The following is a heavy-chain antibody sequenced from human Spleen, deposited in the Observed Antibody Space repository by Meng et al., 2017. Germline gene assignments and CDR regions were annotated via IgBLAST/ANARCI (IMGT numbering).Heavy chain of an antibody. CDR1: GYTFSSYD. J-gene: IGHJ6*02. CDR3: ATRIAAAGTTWLDYYGMDV. CDR2: MNPSSGNT. D-gene: IGHD6-13*01. Sequence: ASVKVSCKASGYTFSSYDINWVRQATGQGLEWMGWMNPSSGNTGYAQKFQGRVTMTRNTSISTAYMELSSLRSEDTAVYYCATRIAAAGTTWLDYYGMDVWGQGTTVTVSS. V-gene: IGHV1-8*02.